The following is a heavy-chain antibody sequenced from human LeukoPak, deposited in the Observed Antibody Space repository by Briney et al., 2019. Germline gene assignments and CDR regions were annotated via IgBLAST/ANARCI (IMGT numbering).Heavy chain of an antibody. CDR1: GFTFSSYA. CDR3: AGRRTYFDY. D-gene: IGHD2-15*01. Sequence: GGSLRLSCAASGFTFSSYAMSWVRQAPGKGLEWVSVIYSGGVTYYADSVKGRFTISRDNSKNTLYLQMNSLRADDTAVYYCAGRRTYFDYWGQGTLVTVSS. CDR2: IYSGGVT. V-gene: IGHV3-23*03. J-gene: IGHJ4*02.